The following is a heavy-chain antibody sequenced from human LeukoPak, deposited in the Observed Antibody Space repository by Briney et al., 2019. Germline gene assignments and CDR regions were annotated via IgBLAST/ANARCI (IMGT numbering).Heavy chain of an antibody. D-gene: IGHD3-3*01. Sequence: SETLSLTCAVYGVSFSGYYWSWIRQPPGKGLEWIGYIYYSGSTNYNPSLKSRVTISVDTSKNQFSLKLSSVTAADTAVYYCARAPPYYDFWSGYSYYFDYWGQGTLVTVSS. CDR1: GVSFSGYY. CDR3: ARAPPYYDFWSGYSYYFDY. V-gene: IGHV4-59*01. J-gene: IGHJ4*02. CDR2: IYYSGST.